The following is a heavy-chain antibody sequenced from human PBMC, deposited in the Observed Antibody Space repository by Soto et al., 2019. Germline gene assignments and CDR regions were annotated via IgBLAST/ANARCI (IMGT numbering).Heavy chain of an antibody. Sequence: GGSLRLSCAASGFTFSSYGMHWVRQAPGKGLEWVAVISYDGSNKYYADSVKGRFTISRDNSKNTLYLQMNSLRAEDTAVYYCAKDTQYSSSSLFVSWGMDVWGQGTTVTVSS. V-gene: IGHV3-30*18. J-gene: IGHJ6*02. CDR1: GFTFSSYG. CDR3: AKDTQYSSSSLFVSWGMDV. D-gene: IGHD6-6*01. CDR2: ISYDGSNK.